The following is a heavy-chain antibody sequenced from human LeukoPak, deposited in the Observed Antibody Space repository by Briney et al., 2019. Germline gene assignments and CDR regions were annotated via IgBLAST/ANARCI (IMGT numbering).Heavy chain of an antibody. J-gene: IGHJ6*02. CDR1: GFTFSSYS. CDR2: ISSSSSTI. Sequence: PGGSLRLSCAASGFTFSSYSMNWVRQAPGKGLEWVSYISSSSSTIYYADSVKGRFTISRDNAKNSLYLQMNSLRDEDTAVYYCARDYIVVVPAAISGPLYYYYGMDVWGQGTTVTVSS. D-gene: IGHD2-2*02. V-gene: IGHV3-48*02. CDR3: ARDYIVVVPAAISGPLYYYYGMDV.